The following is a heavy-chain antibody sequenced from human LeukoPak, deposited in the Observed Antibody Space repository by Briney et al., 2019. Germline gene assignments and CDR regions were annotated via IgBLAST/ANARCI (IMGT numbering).Heavy chain of an antibody. Sequence: GGSLRLSCAASGFTFSSYGMHWVRQAPGKGLEWVAFIRYDGSNKYYADSVKGRFTISRDNSKNTLYLQMNSLRTEDTAVYYCAKGAPVVDSGWYGNYYYYYMDVWGKGTTVTVSS. CDR3: AKGAPVVDSGWYGNYYYYYMDV. D-gene: IGHD6-19*01. J-gene: IGHJ6*03. CDR1: GFTFSSYG. V-gene: IGHV3-30*02. CDR2: IRYDGSNK.